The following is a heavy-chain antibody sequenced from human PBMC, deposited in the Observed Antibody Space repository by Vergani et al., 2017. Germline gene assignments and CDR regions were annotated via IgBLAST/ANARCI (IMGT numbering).Heavy chain of an antibody. CDR1: GFSIDNGYY. D-gene: IGHD3-9*01. J-gene: IGHJ4*02. V-gene: IGHV4-38-2*01. CDR3: ARRSGIVYEIFRGTQYFFTF. CDR2: IYRTGRT. Sequence: QVQLQESGPGLVKPSETLSLTCAVSGFSIDNGYYWDWIRQPPGKGLEWIGSIYRTGRTHFNPSLKSRVTISVDTSNNPFSLRLNSLTAADTAVYYCARRSGIVYEIFRGTQYFFTFWGQGTLVTVSS.